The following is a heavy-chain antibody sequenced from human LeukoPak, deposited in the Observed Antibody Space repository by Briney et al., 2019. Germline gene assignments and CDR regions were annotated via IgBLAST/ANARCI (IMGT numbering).Heavy chain of an antibody. CDR3: ARAPSHRGFDY. CDR2: ISSPADTI. J-gene: IGHJ4*02. Sequence: GGSLRLSCAASGFTFSTYVMAWVRQTPGKGLEWVSVISSPADTIYYADFVRGRCTISRDNSKYTLYLHLNSLRVDDTAVYYCARAPSHRGFDYWGQGTLVTVSS. CDR1: GFTFSTYV. V-gene: IGHV3-23*01.